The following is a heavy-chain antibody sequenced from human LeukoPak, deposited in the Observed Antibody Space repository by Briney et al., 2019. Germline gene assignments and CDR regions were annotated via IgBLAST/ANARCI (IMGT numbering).Heavy chain of an antibody. Sequence: PGGSLRLSCAASGFTFSSYEMNWVRQAPGKGLEWVSYISSSGSTIYYADSVKGRFTISRDNAKNSLYLQMNSLRAEDTAVYYCARDTRRYSSGWYTYFDYWGQGTLVTVSS. CDR3: ARDTRRYSSGWYTYFDY. D-gene: IGHD6-19*01. V-gene: IGHV3-48*03. J-gene: IGHJ4*02. CDR1: GFTFSSYE. CDR2: ISSSGSTI.